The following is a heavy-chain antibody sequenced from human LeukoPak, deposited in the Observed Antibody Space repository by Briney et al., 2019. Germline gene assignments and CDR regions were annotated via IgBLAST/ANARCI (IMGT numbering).Heavy chain of an antibody. V-gene: IGHV3-48*03. CDR3: ARSAITCGGDCYLFYFDY. J-gene: IGHJ4*02. D-gene: IGHD2-21*02. Sequence: GGSLRLSCAASGFTFSSYEMNWVRQAPGKGLEWVSYISSSGSTIYYAYSVKRRFTISRDNAKYSLYLQMNSPRAEDTAVYYCARSAITCGGDCYLFYFDYWGQGTLVTVSS. CDR2: ISSSGSTI. CDR1: GFTFSSYE.